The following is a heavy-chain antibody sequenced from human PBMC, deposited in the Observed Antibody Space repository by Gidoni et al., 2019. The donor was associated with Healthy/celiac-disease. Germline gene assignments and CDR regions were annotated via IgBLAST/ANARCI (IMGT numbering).Heavy chain of an antibody. Sequence: QVQLQESGPGLVKPSQTLSLTCTVSGGSISSGGSYWSCVRQHPGKGLEWIGYIYYSGSTYYNPSLKSRVTISVDTSKNQFSLKLSSVTAADTAVYYCASGGGSHSGGTNFYYYYYYMDVWGKGTTVTVSS. D-gene: IGHD3-16*01. CDR1: GGSISSGGSY. CDR2: IYYSGST. J-gene: IGHJ6*03. V-gene: IGHV4-31*03. CDR3: ASGGGSHSGGTNFYYYYYYMDV.